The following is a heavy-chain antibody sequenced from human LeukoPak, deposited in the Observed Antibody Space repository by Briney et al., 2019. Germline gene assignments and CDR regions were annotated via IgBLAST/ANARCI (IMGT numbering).Heavy chain of an antibody. V-gene: IGHV3-48*04. J-gene: IGHJ1*01. Sequence: GGSLRLSCAASGFTFSSYSMNWVRQAPGKGLEWVSYISSSSSTIYYADSVKGRFTISRDNAKNSLYLQMNSLRAEDTALYYCARGVPGGDYVEYFQHWGQGTLVTVSS. CDR3: ARGVPGGDYVEYFQH. CDR1: GFTFSSYS. D-gene: IGHD4-17*01. CDR2: ISSSSSTI.